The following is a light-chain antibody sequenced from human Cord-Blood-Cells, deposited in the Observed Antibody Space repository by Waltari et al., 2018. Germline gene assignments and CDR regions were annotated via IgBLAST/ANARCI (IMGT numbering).Light chain of an antibody. J-gene: IGLJ1*01. V-gene: IGLV2-14*01. CDR3: SSYTSSSNYV. Sequence: QSALTQPASVSGSPGQSLPISCTGTSSDVGGYNYVSWYQQHPGKAPKLMIYEVSNRPSGVSNRFSGSKSGNTASLTISGLQAEDEADYYCSSYTSSSNYVFGTGTKVTVL. CDR2: EVS. CDR1: SSDVGGYNY.